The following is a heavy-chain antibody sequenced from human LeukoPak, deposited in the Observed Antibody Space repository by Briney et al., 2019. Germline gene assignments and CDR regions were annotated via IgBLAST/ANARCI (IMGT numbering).Heavy chain of an antibody. D-gene: IGHD6-6*01. V-gene: IGHV3-74*01. CDR1: GFSFSGHW. CDR3: ARGPNSNWSGLDF. J-gene: IGHJ4*02. CDR2: ISPTGSTT. Sequence: GSLRLSCTASGFSFSGHWMHWARQLPGKGLVWVSRISPTGSTTSYANSVKGRFTVSRDNAKNTLYLQVNNLRAEDTAVYYCARGPNSNWSGLDFWGQGTLLTVSS.